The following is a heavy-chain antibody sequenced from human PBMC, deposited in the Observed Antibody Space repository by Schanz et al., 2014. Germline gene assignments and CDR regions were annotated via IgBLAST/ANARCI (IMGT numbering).Heavy chain of an antibody. J-gene: IGHJ4*02. CDR1: GFTFSSYA. D-gene: IGHD6-13*01. CDR2: ISGSGGST. Sequence: EVQLVESGGGLVQPGGSLRLSCETSGFTFSSYAMSWVRQAPGKGLEWVSAISGSGGSTYYADSVKGRFTISRDNSKNTLYLQMNSLRAEDTAVYYCAKGRGSWGYFFDYWGQGTLVTVSS. V-gene: IGHV3-23*04. CDR3: AKGRGSWGYFFDY.